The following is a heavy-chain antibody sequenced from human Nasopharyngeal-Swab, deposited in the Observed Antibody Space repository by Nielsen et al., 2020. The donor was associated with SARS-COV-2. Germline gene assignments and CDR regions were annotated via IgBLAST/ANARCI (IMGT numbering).Heavy chain of an antibody. D-gene: IGHD2/OR15-2a*01. V-gene: IGHV3-23*01. CDR3: AKDLRGPYFF. Sequence: WIRQQPGRGLEWVAAIVGSGDNSGSGGSTYYADSVKGRFTISRDNSKNTLSLQMNSLRAEDTAVYYCAKDLRGPYFFWGQGTLVTVSS. CDR2: IVGSGDNSGSGGST. J-gene: IGHJ4*02.